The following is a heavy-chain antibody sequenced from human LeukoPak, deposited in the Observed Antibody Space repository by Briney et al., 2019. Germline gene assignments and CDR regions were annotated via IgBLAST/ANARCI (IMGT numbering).Heavy chain of an antibody. CDR1: GFTFSNYG. CDR3: AKEAFDSSGSSDY. V-gene: IGHV3-30*18. CDR2: ISYDGSNK. D-gene: IGHD3-22*01. Sequence: QAGGSLRLSCAVSGFTFSNYGMHWVRQAPGKGLEWVAVISYDGSNKYYADSVKGRFTIPRDNSKNTLYLQMNSLRAEDTAVYYCAKEAFDSSGSSDYWGQGTLVTVSS. J-gene: IGHJ4*02.